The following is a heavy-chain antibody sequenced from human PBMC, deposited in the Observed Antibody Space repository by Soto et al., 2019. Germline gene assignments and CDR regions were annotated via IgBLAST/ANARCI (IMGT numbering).Heavy chain of an antibody. J-gene: IGHJ4*02. CDR1: GGTFSRYA. D-gene: IGHD3-22*01. V-gene: IGHV1-24*01. Sequence: GASVKVSCKASGGTFSRYAISWVRQAPGQGLEWMGGFDPEDGETIYAQKFQGRVTMTEDTSTDTAYMELSSLRSEDTAVYYCATLSAYYYDSSGYYFDYWGQGTLVTVSS. CDR2: FDPEDGET. CDR3: ATLSAYYYDSSGYYFDY.